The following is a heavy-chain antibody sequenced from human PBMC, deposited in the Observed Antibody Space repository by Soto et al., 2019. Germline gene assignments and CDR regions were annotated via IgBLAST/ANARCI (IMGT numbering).Heavy chain of an antibody. V-gene: IGHV4-34*01. CDR3: ARGGISHWGYFYYMDV. CDR1: GGSLSDYF. Sequence: SETLSLTCVVSGGSLSDYFWSWIRQPPGMALEWIGEINHLGSINYNPSLKSRVTMSVDTSKNQFSLTLNSVTAADTATYYCARGGISHWGYFYYMDVWDRGTTVTVSS. CDR2: INHLGSI. J-gene: IGHJ6*03. D-gene: IGHD2-21*01.